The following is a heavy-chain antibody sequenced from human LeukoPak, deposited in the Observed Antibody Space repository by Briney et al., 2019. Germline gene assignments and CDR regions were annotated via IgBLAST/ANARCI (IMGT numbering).Heavy chain of an antibody. Sequence: SETLSLTCTVSGGSISSYYWSWIRQPPGKGLEWIGYIYYSENTNYNPSLKSRVTISVDTSKKQFSLKLSSVTAADTAVYYCARGSGVSFDFWGQGTLVTVSS. CDR3: ARGSGVSFDF. CDR2: IYYSENT. V-gene: IGHV4-59*12. CDR1: GGSISSYY. D-gene: IGHD3-10*01. J-gene: IGHJ4*02.